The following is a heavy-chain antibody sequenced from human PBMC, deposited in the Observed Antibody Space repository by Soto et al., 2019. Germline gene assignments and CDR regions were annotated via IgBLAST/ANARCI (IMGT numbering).Heavy chain of an antibody. Sequence: SETLSLTCAVYGGSFSGYYWSWIRQPPGKGLEWIGEINHSGSTNYNPSLKSRVTISVDTSKNQFSLKLSPVTAADTAVYYCARSSGSYDYWGQGTLVTVSS. CDR2: INHSGST. J-gene: IGHJ4*02. CDR1: GGSFSGYY. V-gene: IGHV4-34*01. D-gene: IGHD1-26*01. CDR3: ARSSGSYDY.